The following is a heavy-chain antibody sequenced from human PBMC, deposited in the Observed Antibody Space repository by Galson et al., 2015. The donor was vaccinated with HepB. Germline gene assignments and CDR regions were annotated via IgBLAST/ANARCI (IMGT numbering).Heavy chain of an antibody. CDR1: GFTFSSYS. D-gene: IGHD6-19*01. J-gene: IGHJ4*02. CDR2: ISSGSSYI. Sequence: SLRLSCAASGFTFSSYSMNWVRQAPGKGLEWVSSISSGSSYIYYADSMKGRFTISRDNAKNSLYLQMNSLRAEDTAVYYCARDSPGIEVAGTHFFDYWGQGTLVTVSS. CDR3: ARDSPGIEVAGTHFFDY. V-gene: IGHV3-21*01.